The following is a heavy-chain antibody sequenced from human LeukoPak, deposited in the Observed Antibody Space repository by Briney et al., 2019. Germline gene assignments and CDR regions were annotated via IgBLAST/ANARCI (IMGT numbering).Heavy chain of an antibody. CDR2: ISSSGSTI. V-gene: IGHV3-11*01. CDR1: GFTFSDYY. D-gene: IGHD3-9*01. J-gene: IGHJ4*02. Sequence: PGGSLRLSCAASGFTFSDYYVSWIRQAPGKGLEWVSYISSSGSTIYYADSVKGRFTISRDNAKNSLYLQMNSLRAEDTAVYYCARVYDILTGYYGPLDYWGQGTLVTVSS. CDR3: ARVYDILTGYYGPLDY.